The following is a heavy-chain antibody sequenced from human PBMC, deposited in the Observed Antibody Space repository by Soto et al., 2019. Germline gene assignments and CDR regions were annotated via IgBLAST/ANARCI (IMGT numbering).Heavy chain of an antibody. CDR1: GYTFTSYY. Sequence: QVPLVQSGAEVKKPGASVKVSCKASGYTFTSYYMHWGRQAPGQGLEWMGIINPSGGSTRYAQKFQGRVTMTRDTSTSTVYMELSSLRSEDTAVYYCASWDGDSSLDYWGQGTLVTVSS. V-gene: IGHV1-46*01. CDR2: INPSGGST. CDR3: ASWDGDSSLDY. D-gene: IGHD4-17*01. J-gene: IGHJ4*02.